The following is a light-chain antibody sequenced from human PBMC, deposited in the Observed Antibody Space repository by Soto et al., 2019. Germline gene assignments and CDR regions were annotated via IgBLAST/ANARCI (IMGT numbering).Light chain of an antibody. CDR2: AAS. J-gene: IGKJ3*01. V-gene: IGKV1-27*01. CDR1: QGISNY. Sequence: DIQMTQSPSSLSASVGDRVAITCRASQGISNYLAWYQQMQGKVPKLLIYAASPLQSGVPSRFSGGGSGTDVTLTISRLQPGDVATCYCQKYNSAPFTFGPGTKVDIK. CDR3: QKYNSAPFT.